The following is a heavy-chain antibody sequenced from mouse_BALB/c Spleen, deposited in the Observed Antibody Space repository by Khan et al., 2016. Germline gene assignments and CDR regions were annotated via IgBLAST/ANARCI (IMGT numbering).Heavy chain of an antibody. CDR2: IDPENGNT. CDR3: SRPRNYDYAWFAY. CDR1: GFNIKDYY. D-gene: IGHD2-4*01. Sequence: VQLKESGAELVRPGALVKLSCKASGFNIKDYYMHWVKQRPEQVLEWIGWIDPENGNTIYDPKFQDKAIITADTSSNTAYLQLSSLTSEDTAVYYCSRPRNYDYAWFAYWGQGTLVTVSA. V-gene: IGHV14-1*02. J-gene: IGHJ3*01.